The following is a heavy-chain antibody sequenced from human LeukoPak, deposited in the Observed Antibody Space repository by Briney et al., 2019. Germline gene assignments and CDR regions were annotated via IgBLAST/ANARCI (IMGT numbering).Heavy chain of an antibody. Sequence: ASVKVSCKASGYSFTTYGMNWVPQAPGQGLEWMGWFNTYTGNPTYAQGFTGRFVFSLDTSVSTAFLQISSLKLEDTAVYYCARGYCTGGGCYEGGYWFDPWGQGTLVTVSS. J-gene: IGHJ5*02. CDR3: ARGYCTGGGCYEGGYWFDP. V-gene: IGHV7-81*01. D-gene: IGHD2-15*01. CDR2: FNTYTGNP. CDR1: GYSFTTYG.